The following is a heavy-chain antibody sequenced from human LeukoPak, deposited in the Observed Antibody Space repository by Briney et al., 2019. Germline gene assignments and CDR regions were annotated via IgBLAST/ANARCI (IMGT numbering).Heavy chain of an antibody. D-gene: IGHD4/OR15-4a*01. V-gene: IGHV3-21*01. CDR1: GFTFSSYS. CDR2: ICSGSSYI. Sequence: GGSLRLSCAASGFTFSSYSMNWVRQAPGQGLEWVSSICSGSSYIYYADSVRGRFTISRDNAKNPLYLQMNSLRAEDTAVYYCARVTKRAQGQLTCYFYYWRQETQLTDSS. J-gene: IGHJ4*02. CDR3: ARVTKRAQGQLTCYFYY.